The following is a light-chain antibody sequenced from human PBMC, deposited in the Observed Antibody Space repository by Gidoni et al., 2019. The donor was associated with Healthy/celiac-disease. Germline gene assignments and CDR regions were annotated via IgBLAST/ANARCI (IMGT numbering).Light chain of an antibody. Sequence: DIVLTQYPDSLDVSLGERATINCNSSRSVLYSSNNKNYLAWYQQKPGQPPKLLIYWASTRESGVPDRFSGSGSGTDFTLTISSLQAEDVAVYYCQQYYSTPPWTFGQGTKVEIK. V-gene: IGKV4-1*01. J-gene: IGKJ1*01. CDR3: QQYYSTPPWT. CDR1: RSVLYSSNNKNY. CDR2: WAS.